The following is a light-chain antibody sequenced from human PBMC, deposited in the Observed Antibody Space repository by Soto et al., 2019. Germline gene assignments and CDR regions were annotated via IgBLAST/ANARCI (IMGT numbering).Light chain of an antibody. CDR3: CSYAGSYHVV. CDR1: SSDVGGYNY. V-gene: IGLV2-11*01. J-gene: IGLJ2*01. Sequence: QSALTQPRSVSGSPGQSVTISCTGTSSDVGGYNYVSWYQQHPGKAPKLMIYDVSKRPSGVPDRSSGSKSGNTASLTISGLQAEDEADYYCCSYAGSYHVVFGGGTKLTVL. CDR2: DVS.